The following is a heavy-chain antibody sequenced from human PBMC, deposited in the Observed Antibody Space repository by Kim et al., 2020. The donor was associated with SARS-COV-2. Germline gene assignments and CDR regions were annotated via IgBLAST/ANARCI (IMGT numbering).Heavy chain of an antibody. V-gene: IGHV1-3*01. D-gene: IGHD2-8*02. Sequence: ASVKVSCKASGYIFTNFAIQWVRQAPGQRLEWMGWINAGTGNTKFSQQFQGRVTFTRHTSANTASMELSSLGSEDTAVYYCARDLFHTGFDYWGQGTLVAVSS. CDR3: ARDLFHTGFDY. CDR2: INAGTGNT. CDR1: GYIFTNFA. J-gene: IGHJ4*02.